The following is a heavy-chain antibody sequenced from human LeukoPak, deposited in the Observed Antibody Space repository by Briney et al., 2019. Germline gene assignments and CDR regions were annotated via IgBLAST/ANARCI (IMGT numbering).Heavy chain of an antibody. CDR3: ARVGGVAGRAIDY. D-gene: IGHD3-3*01. CDR1: GFTFRSYW. CDR2: INGDGSST. J-gene: IGHJ4*02. Sequence: GGSLRLSCEASGFTFRSYWMHWVRQAPGKGLVWVSRINGDGSSTSYADSVKGRFTISRDNAKNTLYLQMNSLRAEDTAVYYCARVGGVAGRAIDYWGQGTLVTVSS. V-gene: IGHV3-74*01.